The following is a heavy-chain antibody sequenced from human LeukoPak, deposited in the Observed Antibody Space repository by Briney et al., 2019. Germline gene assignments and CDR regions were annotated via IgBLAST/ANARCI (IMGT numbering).Heavy chain of an antibody. J-gene: IGHJ4*02. CDR1: GFTVSSNY. D-gene: IGHD6-13*01. CDR2: IYSGGST. V-gene: IGHV3-53*04. CDR3: AKDYGPKQLVFFDS. Sequence: GGSLRLSCAASGFTVSSNYMSWVRQAPGKGLEWVSVIYSGGSTYYADSVKGRFTISRHNSKNTLYLQMNSLRAEDTAVYYCAKDYGPKQLVFFDSWGQGTLVTVSS.